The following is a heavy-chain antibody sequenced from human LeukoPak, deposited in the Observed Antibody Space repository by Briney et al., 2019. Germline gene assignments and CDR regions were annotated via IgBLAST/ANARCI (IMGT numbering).Heavy chain of an antibody. CDR3: ARDSGGSGSYFSPYGMDV. D-gene: IGHD3-10*01. Sequence: PGGSLRLSCAASGFTFSNYAMYWVRQAPGKGLEWVTIISYDGSDKYYADFVKGRFTISRDNSKNALYLQMNSLRAEDTAVYYCARDSGGSGSYFSPYGMDVWGQGTTVTVSS. V-gene: IGHV3-30*03. J-gene: IGHJ6*02. CDR2: ISYDGSDK. CDR1: GFTFSNYA.